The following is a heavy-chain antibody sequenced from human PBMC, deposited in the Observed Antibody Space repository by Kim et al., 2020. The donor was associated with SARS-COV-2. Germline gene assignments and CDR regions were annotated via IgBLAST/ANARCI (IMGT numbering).Heavy chain of an antibody. CDR1: GFTFSSYG. J-gene: IGHJ3*02. V-gene: IGHV3-30*18. CDR2: ISYDGSNK. Sequence: GGSLRLSCAASGFTFSSYGMHWVRQAPGKGLEWVAVISYDGSNKYYADSVKGRFTISRDNSKNTLYLQMNSLRAEDTAVYYCAKLTSMVRGVIIKYDAFDIWGQGTMVTVSS. D-gene: IGHD3-10*01. CDR3: AKLTSMVRGVIIKYDAFDI.